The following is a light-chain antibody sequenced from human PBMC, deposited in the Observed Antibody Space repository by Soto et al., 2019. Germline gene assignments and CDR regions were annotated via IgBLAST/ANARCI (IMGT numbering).Light chain of an antibody. CDR3: QQYNSYPWT. CDR1: ESISGW. J-gene: IGKJ1*01. CDR2: DAS. V-gene: IGKV1-5*01. Sequence: DIQMTQSPSTLSASAGDRVTITCRASESISGWLAWYQQKPGKAPKLLIYDASTLQSGVPSRVSGSGSGTEFTLTISSLQPDDFATYYRQQYNSYPWTFGQGTKVDVK.